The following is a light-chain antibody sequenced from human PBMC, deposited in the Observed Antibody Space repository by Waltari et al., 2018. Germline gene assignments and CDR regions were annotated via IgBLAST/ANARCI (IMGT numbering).Light chain of an antibody. CDR3: ATWDDSLSGRV. J-gene: IGLJ3*02. Sequence: QSVLTQPPSTSGTPGQRVTISCSGSTSNIGTNTVTWYQLLPGTAPKTVIFANYPRPSEVPDRFSASKSGTSASLVISGLQSEDEADYFCATWDDSLSGRVFGGGTKVTVL. V-gene: IGLV1-44*01. CDR2: ANY. CDR1: TSNIGTNT.